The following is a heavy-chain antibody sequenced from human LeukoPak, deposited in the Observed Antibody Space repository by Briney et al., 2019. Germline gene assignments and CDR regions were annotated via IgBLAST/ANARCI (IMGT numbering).Heavy chain of an antibody. CDR3: AREHQSWFDP. Sequence: PSESLSLTCTVSGGSISSHYWSWIRQPPGKGLEWVGYIYYSGSTNYNPSLKSRVTISVDTSKNQFSLKLSSVTAADTAVYYCAREHQSWFDPWGQGTLVTVSS. CDR2: IYYSGST. J-gene: IGHJ5*02. V-gene: IGHV4-59*11. CDR1: GGSISSHY.